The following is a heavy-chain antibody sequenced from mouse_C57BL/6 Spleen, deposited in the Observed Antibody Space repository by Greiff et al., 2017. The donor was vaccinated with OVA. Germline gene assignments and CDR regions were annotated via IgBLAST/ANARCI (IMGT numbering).Heavy chain of an antibody. CDR2: INPSTGGT. D-gene: IGHD1-1*01. CDR1: GYSFTGYY. Sequence: EVQLQQSGPELVKPGASVKISCKASGYSFTGYYMNWVKQSPEKSLEWIGEINPSTGGTTYNQKFKAKATLTVDKSSSTAYMQLKSLTSEDSAVYYCARSGYGSSPIDYWGQGTTLTVSS. CDR3: ARSGYGSSPIDY. V-gene: IGHV1-42*01. J-gene: IGHJ2*01.